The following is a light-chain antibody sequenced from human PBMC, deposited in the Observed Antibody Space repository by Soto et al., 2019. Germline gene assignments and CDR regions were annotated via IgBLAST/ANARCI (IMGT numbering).Light chain of an antibody. CDR1: QDIRGA. J-gene: IGKJ5*01. V-gene: IGKV1-13*02. Sequence: AIQLTQSPSSLSASVGDRVTITCRASQDIRGALAWYQQKPGKAPKLLIYDVSSLESGVPSRFSGSGSGTDFTFTISSLQPEDFATDYCQQFNGYPSTFGQGTRLEIK. CDR3: QQFNGYPST. CDR2: DVS.